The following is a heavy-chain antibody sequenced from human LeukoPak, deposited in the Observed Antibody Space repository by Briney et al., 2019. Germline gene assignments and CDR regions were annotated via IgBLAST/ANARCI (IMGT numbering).Heavy chain of an antibody. D-gene: IGHD1-14*01. CDR3: ARETTAHPGSFDY. CDR1: GSTFSSYG. Sequence: GRPLRLSCAASGSTFSSYGMHWVRQAPGKGLEWVAVIWYDGSNKYYADSVKGRFTISRDNSKNTLYLQMNSLRAEDTAVYYCARETTAHPGSFDYWGQGTLVTVSS. CDR2: IWYDGSNK. V-gene: IGHV3-33*01. J-gene: IGHJ4*02.